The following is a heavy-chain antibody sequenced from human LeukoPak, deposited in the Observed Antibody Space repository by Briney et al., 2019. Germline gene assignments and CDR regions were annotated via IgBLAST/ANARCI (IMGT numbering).Heavy chain of an antibody. D-gene: IGHD6-13*01. CDR3: ARACESSSPGFMDV. V-gene: IGHV3-7*01. CDR1: GFTFSSYW. J-gene: IGHJ6*03. Sequence: GGSLRLSCAASGFTFSSYWMSWVRQAPGKGLEWVANIKQDGSEKYYVDSVKGRFTISRDNAKNSLYLQMNSLRAEGTAVYYCARACESSSPGFMDVWGKGTTVTVSS. CDR2: IKQDGSEK.